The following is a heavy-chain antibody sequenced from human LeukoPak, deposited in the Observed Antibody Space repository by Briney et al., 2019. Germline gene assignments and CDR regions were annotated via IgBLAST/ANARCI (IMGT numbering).Heavy chain of an antibody. J-gene: IGHJ4*02. CDR3: ARRQYFAFDC. Sequence: PGGSLRLSCAASGFTVSSYYMSWVRQAPGKGLEWVSVISSGGDTNYADSVKGRFTISRDASKNTLYLQMNSLRAEDTAVYYCARRQYFAFDCWGQGTLVTVSS. CDR1: GFTVSSYY. V-gene: IGHV3-66*01. CDR2: ISSGGDT.